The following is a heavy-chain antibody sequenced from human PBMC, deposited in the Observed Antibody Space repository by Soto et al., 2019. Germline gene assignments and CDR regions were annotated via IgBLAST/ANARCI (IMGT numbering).Heavy chain of an antibody. CDR2: IYHSGST. CDR1: GYSISSGYY. D-gene: IGHD2-15*01. CDR3: SRYCSGGSCPTPYGMDV. J-gene: IGHJ6*02. V-gene: IGHV4-38-2*01. Sequence: KPSETLSLTCAFSGYSISSGYYWGWIRQPPGKGLEWFGSIYHSGSTYYKPSRKSRVTISVDTSKNQFSLKLSSVTASDTAVYYCSRYCSGGSCPTPYGMDVWGQGTTVTVSS.